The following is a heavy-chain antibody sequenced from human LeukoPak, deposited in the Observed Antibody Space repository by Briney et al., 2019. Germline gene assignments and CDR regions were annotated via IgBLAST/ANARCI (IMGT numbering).Heavy chain of an antibody. CDR1: GYTFTGYY. Sequence: ASVKVSCKASGYTFTGYYMHWVRQAPGQGLEWMGWINPNSGGTNYAQRFQGRVTMTRGTSISTAYMELSSLRSEDTAVYYCAREQLDNYYFDYWGQGTLVTDSS. D-gene: IGHD1-1*01. V-gene: IGHV1-2*02. CDR2: INPNSGGT. J-gene: IGHJ4*02. CDR3: AREQLDNYYFDY.